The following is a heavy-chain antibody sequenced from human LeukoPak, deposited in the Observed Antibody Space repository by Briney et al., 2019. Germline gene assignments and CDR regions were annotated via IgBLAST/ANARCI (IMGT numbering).Heavy chain of an antibody. CDR3: AKDLGTTVTTSGFFDY. J-gene: IGHJ4*02. D-gene: IGHD4-17*01. V-gene: IGHV3-30*18. CDR2: ISYDGSNK. CDR1: GFTFSSYG. Sequence: GGSLRLSCAASGFTFSSYGMHWVREAPGKGLEWVAVISYDGSNKYYADSVKGRFTISRDNSENTLYLQMNSLRAEDTAVYYCAKDLGTTVTTSGFFDYWGQGTLVTVSS.